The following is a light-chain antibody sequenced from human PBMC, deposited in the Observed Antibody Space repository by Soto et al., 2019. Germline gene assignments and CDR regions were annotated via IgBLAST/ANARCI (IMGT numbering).Light chain of an antibody. V-gene: IGKV1-5*03. CDR3: QQFSNYIT. CDR2: QAS. Sequence: DIQMTQSPSTLSASVGDRVTITCRASQSLSTWLAWYQQKPGKAPMLLIYQASSLDSGVPSRCSGSGSGTDFTITISRLQHEDFATYYRQQFSNYITFGQGTRLEI. CDR1: QSLSTW. J-gene: IGKJ5*01.